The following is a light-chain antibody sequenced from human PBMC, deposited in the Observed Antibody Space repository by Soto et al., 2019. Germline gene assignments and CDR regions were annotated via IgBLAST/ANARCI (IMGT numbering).Light chain of an antibody. V-gene: IGLV1-44*01. J-gene: IGLJ3*02. CDR2: TNN. CDR3: AAWDGSLQSWV. Sequence: QAVVTQPPSASGTPGQRVTISCSGSSSNIGSHVVNWYQQVPGTAPKLLIYTNNQRPSGVPDRFSDSKSGTSASLAISGLQSEDEAVYYCAAWDGSLQSWVFGGGTKVTVL. CDR1: SSNIGSHV.